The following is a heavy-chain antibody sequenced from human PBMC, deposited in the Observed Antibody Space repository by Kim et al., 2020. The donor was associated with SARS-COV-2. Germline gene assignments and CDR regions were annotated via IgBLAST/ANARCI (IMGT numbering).Heavy chain of an antibody. J-gene: IGHJ4*02. V-gene: IGHV4-31*03. CDR2: IFLGGHT. Sequence: SETLSLTCTVSGGSIARDQYFWTWIRQRPGQGLEWIGYIFLGGHTQYNPSLGSRVSISLDTSKNQFSLNLDSVTAADTAVYYCGRSPHYWGQGLLVTVSS. CDR1: GGSIARDQYF. CDR3: GRSPHY.